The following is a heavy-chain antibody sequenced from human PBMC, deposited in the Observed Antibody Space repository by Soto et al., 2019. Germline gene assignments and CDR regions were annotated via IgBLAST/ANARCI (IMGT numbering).Heavy chain of an antibody. CDR1: GGSISSYY. CDR2: IYYSGST. J-gene: IGHJ4*02. CDR3: ARGSYGSNY. V-gene: IGHV4-59*01. Sequence: SETLSLTCTVSGGSISSYYWSWIRQPPGKGLEWIGYIYYSGSTNYNPSLKSRVTISVDTSKNQFSLKLSSATAADTAVYYCARGSYGSNYWGQGTLVTVSS. D-gene: IGHD5-18*01.